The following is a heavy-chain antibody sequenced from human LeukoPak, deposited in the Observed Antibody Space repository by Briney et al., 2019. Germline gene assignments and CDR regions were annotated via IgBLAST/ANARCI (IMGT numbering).Heavy chain of an antibody. CDR3: ATYLPGIAAAGDYYYYGMDV. Sequence: ASVKPSSKVSRYTLTELSIHWVRQAPRKGLEWKGGFDTEDGETIYAQKFQGRVTIAEDTSTDTAYMELSSLRSEDTAVYYCATYLPGIAAAGDYYYYGMDVWGQGTTVTVSS. D-gene: IGHD6-13*01. CDR2: FDTEDGET. CDR1: RYTLTELS. V-gene: IGHV1-24*01. J-gene: IGHJ6*02.